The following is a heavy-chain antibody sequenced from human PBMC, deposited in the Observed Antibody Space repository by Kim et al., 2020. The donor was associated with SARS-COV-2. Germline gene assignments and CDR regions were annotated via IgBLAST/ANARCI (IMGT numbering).Heavy chain of an antibody. D-gene: IGHD2-2*01. J-gene: IGHJ6*02. Sequence: ASVKVSCKASGYTFTSYYMHWVRQAPGQGLEWMGIINPSGGSTSYAQKFQGRVTMTRDTSTSTVYMELSSLRSEDTAVYYCAIPNNYCSSTSCYRSHPGYYYYGMDVWGQGTTVTVSS. CDR1: GYTFTSYY. CDR2: INPSGGST. V-gene: IGHV1-46*01. CDR3: AIPNNYCSSTSCYRSHPGYYYYGMDV.